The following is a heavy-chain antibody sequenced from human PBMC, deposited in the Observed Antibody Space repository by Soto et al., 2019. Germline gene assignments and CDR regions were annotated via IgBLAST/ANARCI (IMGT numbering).Heavy chain of an antibody. CDR1: GGSISSSSYY. CDR3: ARSSPHSGYYAPCDY. D-gene: IGHD3-22*01. J-gene: IGHJ4*02. V-gene: IGHV4-39*01. Sequence: SETLSLTCTVSGGSISSSSYYWGWTRQPPGKGLEWIGSIYYSGSTYYNPSLKSRVTISVDTSKNQFSLKLSSVTAADTAVYYCARSSPHSGYYAPCDYWGQGTLVTV. CDR2: IYYSGST.